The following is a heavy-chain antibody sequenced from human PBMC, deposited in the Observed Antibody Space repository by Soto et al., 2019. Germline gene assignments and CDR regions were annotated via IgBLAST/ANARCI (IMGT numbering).Heavy chain of an antibody. J-gene: IGHJ4*02. CDR3: AILSN. D-gene: IGHD6-6*01. CDR1: GFTVSSNY. CDR2: IYSDGTT. V-gene: IGHV3-53*01. Sequence: GGSLRLSCAASGFTVSSNYMNWVRQAPGKGLEWVSIIYSDGTTCYADSVKGRFTISRDNFKNTLHLQMNSLRAGDTAVYYCAILSNWGQGTLVTVSS.